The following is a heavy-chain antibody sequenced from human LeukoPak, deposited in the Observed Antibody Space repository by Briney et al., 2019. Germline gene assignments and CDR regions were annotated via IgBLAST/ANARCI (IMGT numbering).Heavy chain of an antibody. CDR1: GFTFSNYG. V-gene: IGHV3-30*04. D-gene: IGHD4-11*01. CDR2: ISNDGDNE. CDR3: RGTTVGDDGNSYFYQYTDV. J-gene: IGHJ6*03. Sequence: PGGSLRLSCGVSGFTFSNYGIHWVRQAPGKGLEWLALISNDGDNEYYADSVKGRFTISRATSRNTLYLHMSSLRGDDTAVYYCRGTTVGDDGNSYFYQYTDVWGRGTTVTVSS.